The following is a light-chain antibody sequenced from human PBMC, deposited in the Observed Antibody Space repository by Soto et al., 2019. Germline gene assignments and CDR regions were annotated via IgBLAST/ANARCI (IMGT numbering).Light chain of an antibody. V-gene: IGKV3-20*01. CDR1: QSISSNY. CDR2: GAS. J-gene: IGKJ1*01. Sequence: EIVLTQSPGTLSLFPGERATLSCRASQSISSNYLAWYQQKPGQAPRLLIHGASNRATGIPDRFSGAGSGTDFTLTISRLEPEDFALYYCHQYGSAPAWTFGQGTKVEIK. CDR3: HQYGSAPAWT.